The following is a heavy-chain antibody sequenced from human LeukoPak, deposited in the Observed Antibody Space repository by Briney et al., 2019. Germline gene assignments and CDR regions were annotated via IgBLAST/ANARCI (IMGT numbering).Heavy chain of an antibody. Sequence: GGSLRLSCAASGFTFSSYAMSWVRQAPGKGLEWVSAISGSGGSTYYADSVKGRFTISRDNSKNTLYLQMNSLRAEDTAVYYRAKGRSSSPKMDVWGKGTTVTVSS. J-gene: IGHJ6*04. D-gene: IGHD6-13*01. CDR2: ISGSGGST. CDR1: GFTFSSYA. V-gene: IGHV3-23*01. CDR3: AKGRSSSPKMDV.